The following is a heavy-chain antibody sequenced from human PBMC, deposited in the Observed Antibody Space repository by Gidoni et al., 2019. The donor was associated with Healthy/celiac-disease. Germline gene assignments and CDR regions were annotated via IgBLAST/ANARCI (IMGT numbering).Heavy chain of an antibody. CDR3: ARPGYCSSTSCYIYYYYYGMDV. D-gene: IGHD2-2*01. CDR2: ISGSGGST. CDR1: GFTFSSYA. Sequence: EVQLLESGGGLVQPGGSLRLSCAASGFTFSSYAMSWVRQAPGKGLEWVSAISGSGGSTYYADSVKGRFTISRDNSKNTLYLQMNSLRAEDTAVYYCARPGYCSSTSCYIYYYYYGMDVWGQGTTVTVSS. V-gene: IGHV3-23*01. J-gene: IGHJ6*02.